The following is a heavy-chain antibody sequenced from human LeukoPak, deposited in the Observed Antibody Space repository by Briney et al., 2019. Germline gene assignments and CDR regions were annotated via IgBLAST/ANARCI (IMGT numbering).Heavy chain of an antibody. J-gene: IGHJ3*02. Sequence: PGGSLRLSCAASGFTFSSYWMSWVRQAPGKGLEWVANTKQDGSEKYYVDSVKGRFTISRDSAKNSLYLQMNSLRAEDTAVYYCARIVLMVYAHHDAFDIWGQGTMVTVSS. CDR1: GFTFSSYW. D-gene: IGHD2-8*01. CDR3: ARIVLMVYAHHDAFDI. V-gene: IGHV3-7*01. CDR2: TKQDGSEK.